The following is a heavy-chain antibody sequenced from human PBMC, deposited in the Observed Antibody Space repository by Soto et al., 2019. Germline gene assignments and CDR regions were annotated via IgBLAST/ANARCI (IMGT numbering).Heavy chain of an antibody. CDR2: ISGSSSTT. CDR1: GFTFNKYA. V-gene: IGHV3-23*01. D-gene: IGHD4-17*01. J-gene: IGHJ4*01. CDR3: APTRYDYGDDAVGY. Sequence: QTGGSLRLSCVASGFTFNKYAMTWVRQAPGKGLEWVSSISGSSSTTYYADSVKGRFTISRDNSKNTVYLHMNTLSTEDTAVYYCAPTRYDYGDDAVGYWGQGTLVTVSS.